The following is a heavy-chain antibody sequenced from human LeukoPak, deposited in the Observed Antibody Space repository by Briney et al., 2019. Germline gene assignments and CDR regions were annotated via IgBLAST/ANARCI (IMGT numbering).Heavy chain of an antibody. D-gene: IGHD3-3*02. J-gene: IGHJ4*02. CDR3: ARDRLGPSFSVSHFDL. CDR2: INYNGAIT. V-gene: IGHV3-20*04. CDR1: GFTFVDYG. Sequence: GGSLRLSCATSGFTFVDYGLSWVRRAPGKGLEWLCAINYNGAITDYADSVKGRFTISRDNAKNSLYPRMGSLRAEDTALYYCARDRLGPSFSVSHFDLWGQGTLVTVSS.